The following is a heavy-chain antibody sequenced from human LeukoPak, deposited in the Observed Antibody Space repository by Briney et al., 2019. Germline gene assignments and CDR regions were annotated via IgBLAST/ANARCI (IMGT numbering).Heavy chain of an antibody. Sequence: SETLSLTCAVYGGSFSGYYWSWIRQPAGKGLEWIGRIYTSGSTNYNPSLKSRVTISVDTSKNQFSLKLSSVTAADTAVYYCASGVYDSSGYPYYYYYYYMDVWGKGTTVTISS. CDR2: IYTSGST. CDR1: GGSFSGYY. J-gene: IGHJ6*03. D-gene: IGHD3-22*01. V-gene: IGHV4-59*10. CDR3: ASGVYDSSGYPYYYYYYYMDV.